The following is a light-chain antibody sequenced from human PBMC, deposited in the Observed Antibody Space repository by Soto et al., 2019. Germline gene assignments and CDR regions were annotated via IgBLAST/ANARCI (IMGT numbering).Light chain of an antibody. CDR2: GAS. CDR3: QQYGSLSWT. Sequence: EIVFTHSPCTVSLYPGERATLSCRASQSVGSDYLAWYQQKPGQAPRILIFGASGRATGIPDRFSGSGSGTDFTLTISRLEPEDFAVYYCQQYGSLSWTFGQGTKVAI. V-gene: IGKV3-20*01. J-gene: IGKJ1*01. CDR1: QSVGSDY.